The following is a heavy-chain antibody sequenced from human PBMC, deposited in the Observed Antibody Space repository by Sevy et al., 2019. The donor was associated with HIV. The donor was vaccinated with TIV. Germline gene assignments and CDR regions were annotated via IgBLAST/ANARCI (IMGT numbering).Heavy chain of an antibody. J-gene: IGHJ5*02. CDR3: ARAPPVVVVPGAPSWFDP. Sequence: SETLSLTCAVYGGSFSGYYWNGIRQTPWKGLEWIGEINHSRSTNYNPSLKSRVTISVDTSKNQFSLRLNSVTAADTAVYYCARAPPVVVVPGAPSWFDPWGQGTLVTVSS. V-gene: IGHV4-34*01. D-gene: IGHD2-2*01. CDR1: GGSFSGYY. CDR2: INHSRST.